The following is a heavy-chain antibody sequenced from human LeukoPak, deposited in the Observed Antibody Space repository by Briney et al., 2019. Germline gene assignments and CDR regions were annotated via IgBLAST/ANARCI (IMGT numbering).Heavy chain of an antibody. CDR1: GFTFSDYS. J-gene: IGHJ3*02. Sequence: GGSLRLSCAASGFTFSDYSMSWIRRARGKGLEWVSYIRSSGNTIYYADSVKGRFTISRDNAKNSLYLQMNSLRAEDTAVYYCARLIVILPAATGAFDSWGQGTMVTVSS. V-gene: IGHV3-11*04. CDR2: IRSSGNTI. D-gene: IGHD2-2*01. CDR3: ARLIVILPAATGAFDS.